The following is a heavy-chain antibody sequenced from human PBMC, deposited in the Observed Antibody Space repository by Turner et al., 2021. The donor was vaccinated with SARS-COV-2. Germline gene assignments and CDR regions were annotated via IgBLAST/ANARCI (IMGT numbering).Heavy chain of an antibody. CDR1: GFTFSSYG. V-gene: IGHV3-30*18. CDR2: ISYDGSNK. CDR3: AKGEQQHLDY. Sequence: QVQLVESGGGVVQPGRSLRLSCAASGFTFSSYGMHWVRQAPGKGLEWVAVISYDGSNKYYADSVKGRFTISRDNSKNTLYLQMNSLRAEDTAVYYCAKGEQQHLDYWGQGTLVTVSS. J-gene: IGHJ4*02. D-gene: IGHD6-13*01.